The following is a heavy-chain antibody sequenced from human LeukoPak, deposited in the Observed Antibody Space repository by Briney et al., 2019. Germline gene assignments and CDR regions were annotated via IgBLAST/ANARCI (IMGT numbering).Heavy chain of an antibody. D-gene: IGHD3-10*01. Sequence: GGSLRLSCAASGFTFSSHSMNWVRQAPGKGLEWVSYISSSSSTIYYADSVKGRFTISRDNAKNSLYLQMNSLRAEDTAVYYCAKDGSGNYVEEPFDYWGQGTLVTVSS. CDR2: ISSSSSTI. CDR3: AKDGSGNYVEEPFDY. CDR1: GFTFSSHS. V-gene: IGHV3-48*01. J-gene: IGHJ4*02.